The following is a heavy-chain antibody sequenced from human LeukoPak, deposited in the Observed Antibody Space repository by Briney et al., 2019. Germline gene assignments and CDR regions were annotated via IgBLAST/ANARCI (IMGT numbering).Heavy chain of an antibody. D-gene: IGHD5-18*01. J-gene: IGHJ4*02. CDR3: ARDSGYSFGTPFDY. CDR2: MYFDGSNK. Sequence: PGGSPRLSCAASGFTFSSYGMQWVRQAPGKGLEWVAAMYFDGSNKFYADSVKGRITISRDNSKNTLYLQMNSLRAEDTAVYYCARDSGYSFGTPFDYWGQGTLVTVSS. V-gene: IGHV3-33*01. CDR1: GFTFSSYG.